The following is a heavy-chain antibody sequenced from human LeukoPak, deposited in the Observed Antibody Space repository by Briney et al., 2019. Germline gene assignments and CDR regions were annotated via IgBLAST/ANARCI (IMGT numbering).Heavy chain of an antibody. J-gene: IGHJ4*02. CDR1: GFTFSSYS. Sequence: GGSLRLSCAASGFTFSSYSMNWVRQAPGKGLEWVSSISSSSSYIYYADSVKGRFTISRDNAKNSLYLQMNSLRAEDTAVYYCARDLSWSSNQLTFDYWGQGTLVTVSS. V-gene: IGHV3-21*01. CDR3: ARDLSWSSNQLTFDY. D-gene: IGHD4-11*01. CDR2: ISSSSSYI.